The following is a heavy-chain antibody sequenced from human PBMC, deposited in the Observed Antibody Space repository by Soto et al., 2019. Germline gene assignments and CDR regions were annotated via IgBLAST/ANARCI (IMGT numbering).Heavy chain of an antibody. Sequence: QVQLQESGPGLVKPSGTLSLTCAVSGASISSDNWWNWVRQPPGQGLEWIGEVYRSGSTNYDPSLKSRVTISIDMSKHQCSLTLTSVTAADTAVYYCARNGVYSLGSWGQGTLVTVSS. CDR2: VYRSGST. CDR3: ARNGVYSLGS. V-gene: IGHV4-4*02. D-gene: IGHD4-17*01. J-gene: IGHJ5*02. CDR1: GASISSDNW.